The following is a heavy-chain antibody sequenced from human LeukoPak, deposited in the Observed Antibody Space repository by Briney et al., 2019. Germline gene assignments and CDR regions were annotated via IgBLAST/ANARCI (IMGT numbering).Heavy chain of an antibody. Sequence: ASVKVSCKASGYTFTDYYLHWVRQAPGQGLEWMGIISPSGGSTSYAQKFQGRVTMTRDTSTSTVYMELSSLRSEDTAVYYCARAIVGATRRYYFDYWGQGTPVTVSS. CDR1: GYTFTDYY. CDR3: ARAIVGATRRYYFDY. V-gene: IGHV1-46*01. CDR2: ISPSGGST. J-gene: IGHJ4*02. D-gene: IGHD1-26*01.